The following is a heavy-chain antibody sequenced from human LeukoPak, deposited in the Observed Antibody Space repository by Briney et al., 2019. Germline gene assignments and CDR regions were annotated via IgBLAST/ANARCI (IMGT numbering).Heavy chain of an antibody. J-gene: IGHJ4*02. Sequence: PSGTLSLTCAVSGGSISSSSYYWGWIRQPPGKGLEWIGSIYYSGSTYYNPSLKSRVTISVDTSKNQFSLKLSSVTAADTAVYYCASYYYDSSGYLDWGQGTLVTVSS. CDR1: GGSISSSSYY. CDR3: ASYYYDSSGYLD. V-gene: IGHV4-39*01. D-gene: IGHD3-22*01. CDR2: IYYSGST.